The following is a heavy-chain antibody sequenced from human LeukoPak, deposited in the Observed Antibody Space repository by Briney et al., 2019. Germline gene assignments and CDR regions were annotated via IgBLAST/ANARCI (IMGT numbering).Heavy chain of an antibody. CDR2: INTDESNT. J-gene: IGHJ4*02. D-gene: IGHD3-3*01. CDR1: GFAFSSSW. CDR3: VSGFLSSAKTNY. V-gene: IGHV3-74*01. Sequence: HTGGSLRLSCAASGFAFSSSWMSWVRHAPGEGLLWVSRINTDESNTGYADSVKGRFTISRDNAKNTLYLQMNSLRVEDTAVYYCVSGFLSSAKTNYWGQGTLVTVSP.